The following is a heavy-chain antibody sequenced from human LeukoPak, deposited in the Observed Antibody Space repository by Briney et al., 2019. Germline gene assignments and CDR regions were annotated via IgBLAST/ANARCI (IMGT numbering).Heavy chain of an antibody. V-gene: IGHV3-23*01. CDR1: GFTFSSYA. CDR3: ARDIGYSYGYPFDY. J-gene: IGHJ4*02. Sequence: PGGSLRLSCAASGFTFSSYAMSWVRQAPGKGLEWVSAISGSGGSTYYADSVKGRFTISRDNSKNTLYLQMNSLRAEDTAVYYCARDIGYSYGYPFDYWGQGTLVTVSS. D-gene: IGHD5-18*01. CDR2: ISGSGGST.